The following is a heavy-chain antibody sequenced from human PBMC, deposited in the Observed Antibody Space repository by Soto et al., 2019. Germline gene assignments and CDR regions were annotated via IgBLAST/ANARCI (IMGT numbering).Heavy chain of an antibody. CDR2: IYYSGST. CDR1: GGSISSGGYY. CDR3: ARGLVVAATLFDY. V-gene: IGHV4-31*03. J-gene: IGHJ4*02. D-gene: IGHD2-15*01. Sequence: QVQLQESGPGLVKPSQTLSLTCTVSGGSISSGGYYWSWIRQHPGKGLEWIGYIYYSGSTYYNPSLKTRVTLSVDTSKNQLSLKLSSVTAADTAVYYCARGLVVAATLFDYCGQGSLFPVSS.